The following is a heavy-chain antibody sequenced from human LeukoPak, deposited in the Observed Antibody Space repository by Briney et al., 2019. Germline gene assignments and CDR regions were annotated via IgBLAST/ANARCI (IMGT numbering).Heavy chain of an antibody. Sequence: GSLRLSCAASGYSISSGYYWGWIRQPPGTGLEWIGSIYHSGSTYYNPSLKSRVTISVDMSKNQFSLKLSSVTAADTAVYYCARRSCSSTSCYPLDAFDIWGQGTMVTVSS. D-gene: IGHD2-2*01. CDR1: GYSISSGYY. CDR2: IYHSGST. J-gene: IGHJ3*02. V-gene: IGHV4-38-2*01. CDR3: ARRSCSSTSCYPLDAFDI.